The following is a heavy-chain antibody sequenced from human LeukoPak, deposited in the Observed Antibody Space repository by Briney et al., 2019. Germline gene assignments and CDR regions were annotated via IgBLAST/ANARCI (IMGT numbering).Heavy chain of an antibody. CDR2: IYYTGST. J-gene: IGHJ5*02. CDR1: GGSISTYY. Sequence: SETLSLTCTVSGGSISTYYWSWIRQPPGKGLEWIGYIYYTGSTSYNPSLNSRVTMSLDASKNQYSLALNSVTPADTAVYYCARGGNYWPQWWFDPWGRGTLVSVSS. D-gene: IGHD1-26*01. V-gene: IGHV4-59*01. CDR3: ARGGNYWPQWWFDP.